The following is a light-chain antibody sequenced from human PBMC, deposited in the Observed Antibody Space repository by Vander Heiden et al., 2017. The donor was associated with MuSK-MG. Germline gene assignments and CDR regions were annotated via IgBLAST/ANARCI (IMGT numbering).Light chain of an antibody. J-gene: IGKJ4*01. V-gene: IGKV3-20*01. CDR3: QQYDSSLT. CDR1: QSVSSSY. Sequence: EIVLTQSPGTLSLSPGERATLSCRASQSVSSSYLAWYQQKPGQAPRLLIYGASSKATGIPDRFSGSGSGTDFTLTISRLEPEDFAVYYCQQYDSSLTFGGRTKVEIK. CDR2: GAS.